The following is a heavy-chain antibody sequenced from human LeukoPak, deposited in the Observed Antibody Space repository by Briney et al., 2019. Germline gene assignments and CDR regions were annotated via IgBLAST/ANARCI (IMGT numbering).Heavy chain of an antibody. CDR1: GYTFTNYG. Sequence: GASVKVSCKASGYTFTNYGINWVRQATGQGLEWMGWMNPNSGNTGYAQKFQGRVTMTRNTSISTAYMELSSLRSEDTAVYYCARESSGWYSQIYYYYYMDVWGKGTTVTISS. CDR3: ARESSGWYSQIYYYYYMDV. CDR2: MNPNSGNT. J-gene: IGHJ6*03. D-gene: IGHD6-19*01. V-gene: IGHV1-8*02.